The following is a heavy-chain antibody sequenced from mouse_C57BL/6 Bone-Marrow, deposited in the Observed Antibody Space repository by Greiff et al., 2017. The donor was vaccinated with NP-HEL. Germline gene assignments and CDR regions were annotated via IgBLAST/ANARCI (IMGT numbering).Heavy chain of an antibody. D-gene: IGHD1-1*01. Sequence: DVMLVESGGGLVKPGGSLKLSCAASGFTFSSYTMSWVRQTPEQKLAWVVNISGGGGNTYYPDSVKGRFTISRDNAKNTLDLQMSSLTSEDTAFYYCARAPSTGVAPFDYWGQGTTLTVSS. V-gene: IGHV5-9*01. CDR2: ISGGGGNT. CDR1: GFTFSSYT. J-gene: IGHJ2*01. CDR3: ARAPSTGVAPFDY.